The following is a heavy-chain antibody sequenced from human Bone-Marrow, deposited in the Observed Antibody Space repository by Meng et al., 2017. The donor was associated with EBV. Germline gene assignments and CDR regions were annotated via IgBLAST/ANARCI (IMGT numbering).Heavy chain of an antibody. V-gene: IGHV4-4*02. D-gene: IGHD3-22*01. CDR2: IYHSGST. CDR1: GGSISSNNW. CDR3: AKGGGYYYDSSGFHYDY. Sequence: QVQLQESGPGLVTPSGTLSPTCPVLGGSISSNNWWSWVRQPPGKGLECIGEIYHSGSTNYNPSLKSRVTISVDKSKNQFSLKLSSVTAADTAVYYCAKGGGYYYDSSGFHYDYWGQGTLVTVSS. J-gene: IGHJ4*02.